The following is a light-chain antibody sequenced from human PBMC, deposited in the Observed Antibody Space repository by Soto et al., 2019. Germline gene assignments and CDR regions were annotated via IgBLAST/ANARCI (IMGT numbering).Light chain of an antibody. CDR3: QQYGSSPLT. J-gene: IGKJ4*01. V-gene: IGKV3-20*01. CDR2: GAS. CDR1: QSVSSSY. Sequence: EIVLTQSPGTLSLSPGERATLSCRASQSVSSSYLAWYQQKPGQAPRLLMYGASSRATGIPDRFSGSGSGTDFTLTISRLESEDFAVYFCQQYGSSPLTFGGGTTVEIK.